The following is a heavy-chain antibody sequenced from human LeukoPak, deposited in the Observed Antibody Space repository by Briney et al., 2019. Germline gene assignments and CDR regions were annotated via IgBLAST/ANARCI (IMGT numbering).Heavy chain of an antibody. CDR1: DDSINGNIYY. CDR3: ARGSQTPDAGY. CDR2: VSFSGST. Sequence: SETLSLTCSVSDDSINGNIYYWSWIRQPPGKGLEWIGYVSFSGSTDYNPSLKSRLTISIDKSKSQFSLKLSSVTAADTAIYYCARGSQTPDAGYWGPGTLVTVSP. D-gene: IGHD3-10*01. J-gene: IGHJ4*02. V-gene: IGHV4-61*05.